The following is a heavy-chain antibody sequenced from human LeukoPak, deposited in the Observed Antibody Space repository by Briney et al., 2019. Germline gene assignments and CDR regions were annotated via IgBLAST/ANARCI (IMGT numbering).Heavy chain of an antibody. J-gene: IGHJ4*02. CDR3: ARGPMNIVVVVAATYFDY. D-gene: IGHD2-15*01. Sequence: SETLSLTCAVYGGSFSGYYWSWIRQPPGKGLEWIGEINHSGSTNYNPSLKGRVTISVDTSKNQFSLKLSSVTAADTAVYYCARGPMNIVVVVAATYFDYWGQGTLATVSS. V-gene: IGHV4-34*01. CDR2: INHSGST. CDR1: GGSFSGYY.